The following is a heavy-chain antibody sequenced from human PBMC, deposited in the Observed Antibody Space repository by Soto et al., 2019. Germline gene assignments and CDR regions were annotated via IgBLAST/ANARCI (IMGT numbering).Heavy chain of an antibody. CDR3: ATEVASASSHFVDY. J-gene: IGHJ4*02. Sequence: EVQLLESGGGLVQPGGSLRLSCAASGFTFSNYAMSWVRQAPGKGLELVSAISGSGDSTYYADSVKGRFTISRDNSKKTLYLQMNSLRAEDTTVYYCATEVASASSHFVDYWGQGTLVSVSS. CDR2: ISGSGDST. V-gene: IGHV3-23*01. D-gene: IGHD2-15*01. CDR1: GFTFSNYA.